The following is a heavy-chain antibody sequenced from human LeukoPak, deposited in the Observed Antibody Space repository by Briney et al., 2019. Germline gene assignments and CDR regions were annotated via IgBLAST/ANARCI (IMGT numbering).Heavy chain of an antibody. Sequence: GGSLRLSCAASGFTFSSYWMSWVRQAPGKGLEWVAVISYDGSNKYYADSVKGRFTISRDNSKNTLYLQMNSLRAEDTAVYYCAKASEKGFIGYFDYWGQGTLVTVSS. D-gene: IGHD3-16*02. CDR3: AKASEKGFIGYFDY. CDR2: ISYDGSNK. V-gene: IGHV3-30*18. CDR1: GFTFSSYW. J-gene: IGHJ4*02.